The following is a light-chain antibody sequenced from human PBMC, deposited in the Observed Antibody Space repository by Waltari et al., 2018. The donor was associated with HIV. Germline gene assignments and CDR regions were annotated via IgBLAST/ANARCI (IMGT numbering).Light chain of an antibody. CDR3: CSSAGKYTFV. V-gene: IGLV2-11*01. J-gene: IGLJ1*01. Sequence: QTALTQPASVSGSPGQSITISCTGTSSDVGAYNLVSWYQQHPGRAPKLLIFDLIKRPSGVPDRFSGSKSGNTASLTISGLQAEDEADYYCCSSAGKYTFVFGTGTKVTVL. CDR1: SSDVGAYNL. CDR2: DLI.